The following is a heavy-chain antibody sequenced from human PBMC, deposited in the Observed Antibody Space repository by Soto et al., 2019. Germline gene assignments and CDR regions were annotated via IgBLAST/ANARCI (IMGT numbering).Heavy chain of an antibody. CDR2: ISGSGGTT. V-gene: IGHV3-23*01. Sequence: QPGGSLRLSCAASGFTFSTFAMSWVRQAPGKGMEWVSAISGSGGTTYNADSVKGRFTISRDDAENSLHLQMNSLRAEDTAVYYCARLASLGHPYYFGMDVWGQGTTVTVSS. J-gene: IGHJ6*02. CDR1: GFTFSTFA. CDR3: ARLASLGHPYYFGMDV.